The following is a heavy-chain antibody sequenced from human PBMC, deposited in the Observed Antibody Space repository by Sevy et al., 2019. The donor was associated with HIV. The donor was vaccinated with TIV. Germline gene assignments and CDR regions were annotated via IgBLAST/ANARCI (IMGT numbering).Heavy chain of an antibody. Sequence: GGSLRLSCAASGLRFSNYNMNWVRQAPGQGLEWVACISNSSSYIYYVDSVKGRFTISRDNAKNSLYLQMNSLRAEDTAVYYCATGGSLFQHWSQGTLVTVSS. CDR2: ISNSSSYI. V-gene: IGHV3-21*01. D-gene: IGHD3-16*01. CDR1: GLRFSNYN. CDR3: ATGGSLFQH. J-gene: IGHJ1*01.